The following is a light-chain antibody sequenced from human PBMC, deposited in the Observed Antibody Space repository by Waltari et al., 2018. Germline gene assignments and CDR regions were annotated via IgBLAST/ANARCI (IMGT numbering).Light chain of an antibody. CDR3: QSYDTGLKGYV. CDR2: ENI. Sequence: QSVLTQPPSVSGAPGQRVTISCTGSSSNFGAGYDVHWYQQLPGTAPKVLIYENINRPSGVPDRCSGAKSGTSASLAITGLQAEDEADYYCQSYDTGLKGYVFGTGTKVTVL. V-gene: IGLV1-40*01. CDR1: SSNFGAGYD. J-gene: IGLJ1*01.